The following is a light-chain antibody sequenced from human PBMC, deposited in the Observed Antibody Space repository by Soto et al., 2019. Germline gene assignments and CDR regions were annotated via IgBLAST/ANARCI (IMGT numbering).Light chain of an antibody. V-gene: IGKV3-20*01. CDR3: QQYGSSPRLT. CDR1: QSVSSSY. CDR2: GAS. Sequence: EIVLTQSPFTLSLSPGARATLSCRASQSVSSSYLAWYQQKPGQAPRLLIYGASSRATGIPDRFSGSGSGTDFTLTISRLEPEDFAVYYCQQYGSSPRLTFGGGTKVDIK. J-gene: IGKJ4*01.